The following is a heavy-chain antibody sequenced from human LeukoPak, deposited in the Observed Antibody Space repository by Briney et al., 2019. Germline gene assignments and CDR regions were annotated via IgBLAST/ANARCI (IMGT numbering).Heavy chain of an antibody. CDR1: GFIFSNFG. D-gene: IGHD2-15*01. V-gene: IGHV3-23*01. J-gene: IGHJ4*02. CDR2: ISAAAHNT. CDR3: VKDCCDYSPLDH. Sequence: GGSVRLSCSGSGFIFSNFGMVWLRQAPRRELEGISTISAAAHNTHYADSVKRRFTISRDSSSNMLYLQMNSLRADETAIYYCVKDCCDYSPLDHWGRGTQVTVSS.